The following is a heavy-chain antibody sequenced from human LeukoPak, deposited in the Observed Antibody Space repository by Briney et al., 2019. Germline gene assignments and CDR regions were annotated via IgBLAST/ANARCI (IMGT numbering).Heavy chain of an antibody. CDR1: GGSFSGYY. D-gene: IGHD2-15*01. CDR2: INHSGST. V-gene: IGHV4-34*01. CDR3: ARYVVVAAVYRYFDL. Sequence: PSETLSLTCAVYGGSFSGYYWSWIRQPPGKGLEWIGDINHSGSTNYNPSLKSRVTIAVDTSKNQFSLKLSSVTAADTAVYYCARYVVVAAVYRYFDLWGRGTLVTVSS. J-gene: IGHJ2*01.